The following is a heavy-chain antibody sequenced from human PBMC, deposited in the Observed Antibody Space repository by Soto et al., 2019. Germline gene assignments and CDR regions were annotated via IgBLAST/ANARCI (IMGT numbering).Heavy chain of an antibody. J-gene: IGHJ6*02. CDR2: ISAYNGNT. CDR3: ARDGLGARPDNYNGMDV. Sequence: QVQLVQSGAEVKKPGASVKVSCKASGYTFTSYGISWVRQAPGQGLEWMGWISAYNGNTNYAQKLQGRVTMSTDTSTSTAYMELRSTRSDDTAVYYCARDGLGARPDNYNGMDVWGQGTTVTVSS. D-gene: IGHD6-6*01. V-gene: IGHV1-18*01. CDR1: GYTFTSYG.